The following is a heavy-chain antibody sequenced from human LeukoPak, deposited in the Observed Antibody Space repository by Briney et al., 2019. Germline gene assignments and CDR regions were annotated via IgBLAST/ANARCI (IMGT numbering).Heavy chain of an antibody. J-gene: IGHJ6*02. CDR1: GGSISSGSYY. CDR2: IYYSGST. V-gene: IGHV4-31*03. CDR3: ALRARLWFGDYYGMDV. Sequence: PSETLSLTCTVSGGSISSGSYYWSWIRQHPGKGLEWIGYIYYSGSTYYNPSLKSRVTISVDTSKNQFSLRLSSVTAADTAVYYCALRARLWFGDYYGMDVWGQGTTVTVSS. D-gene: IGHD3-10*01.